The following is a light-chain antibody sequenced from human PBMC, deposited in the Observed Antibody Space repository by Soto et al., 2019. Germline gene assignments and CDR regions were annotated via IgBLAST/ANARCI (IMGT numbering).Light chain of an antibody. J-gene: IGKJ1*01. Sequence: DIQMTQFPSSLSASVGDRVTITCRASQGIRNDLGWYQQKPGKAPKRLIYAASSLQSGVPSRFSGSGSGPECTLASSSLQPEDSATFYCLQHSTYPLTFGQGTKVEIK. CDR3: LQHSTYPLT. V-gene: IGKV1-17*01. CDR2: AAS. CDR1: QGIRND.